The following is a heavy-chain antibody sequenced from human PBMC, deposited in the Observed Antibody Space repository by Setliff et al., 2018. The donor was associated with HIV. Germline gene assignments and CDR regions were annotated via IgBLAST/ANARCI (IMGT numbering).Heavy chain of an antibody. Sequence: GGSLRLSCAASGFIFSSYAMSWVRQAPGKGLEWVSAISGSGANTYYADSVKGRFTISRDNSKNTLYLQMNSLRAEDTAVYYCVKDGDYRNGDYDAFDIWGQGTMVTVSS. J-gene: IGHJ3*02. D-gene: IGHD4-17*01. CDR3: VKDGDYRNGDYDAFDI. CDR1: GFIFSSYA. V-gene: IGHV3-23*01. CDR2: ISGSGANT.